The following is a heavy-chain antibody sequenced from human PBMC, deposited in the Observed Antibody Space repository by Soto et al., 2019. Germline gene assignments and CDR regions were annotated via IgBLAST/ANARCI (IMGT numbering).Heavy chain of an antibody. Sequence: ASVKVSCKASGYTFTGYYMHWVRQAPGQGLEWMGWINPNSGGTNYAQKFQGWVTMTRDTSISTAYMELSRLRSDDTAVYYWARGGYTSGWFRGGSVWFDPWGQGTLVTVSS. J-gene: IGHJ5*02. CDR3: ARGGYTSGWFRGGSVWFDP. V-gene: IGHV1-2*04. CDR1: GYTFTGYY. D-gene: IGHD6-13*01. CDR2: INPNSGGT.